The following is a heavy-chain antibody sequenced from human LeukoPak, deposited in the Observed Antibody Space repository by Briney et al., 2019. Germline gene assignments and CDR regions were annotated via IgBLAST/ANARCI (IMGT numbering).Heavy chain of an antibody. CDR2: IRQDESEK. V-gene: IGHV3-7*01. D-gene: IGHD5-12*01. CDR1: GFTLRTYW. CDR3: ARDGGPRGYSGYDWMAYFDY. J-gene: IGHJ4*02. Sequence: GESLRLSCTASGFTLRTYWMSWVRQAPGKGLEWVANIRQDESEKKYVDSVKGRFTISRDDTKNSLYLQMNSLRAEDTAVYYCARDGGPRGYSGYDWMAYFDYWGQGTLVTVPS.